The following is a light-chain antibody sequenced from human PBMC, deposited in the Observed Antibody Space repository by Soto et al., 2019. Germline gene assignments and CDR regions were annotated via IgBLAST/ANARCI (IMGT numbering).Light chain of an antibody. CDR3: SSYTSTGTLV. J-gene: IGLJ3*02. CDR1: SSDVGGYNY. Sequence: QSALTQPASVSGSPGQSITISCTGTSSDVGGYNYVSWYQQHPGKAPKLMIYEVSNRPSGVSNRFSGSKSGNTASLTISGLQAEDGADYYCSSYTSTGTLVFGGGTKLTVL. CDR2: EVS. V-gene: IGLV2-14*01.